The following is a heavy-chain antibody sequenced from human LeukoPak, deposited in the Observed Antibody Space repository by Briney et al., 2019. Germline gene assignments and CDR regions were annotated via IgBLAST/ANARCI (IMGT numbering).Heavy chain of an antibody. D-gene: IGHD5-18*01. CDR1: GFTFSSYA. V-gene: IGHV3-30-3*01. J-gene: IGHJ4*02. Sequence: GGSLRLSCAASGFTFSSYAMSWVRQAPGKGLEWVAVISYDGSNKYYADSVKGRFTISRDNSKNTLYLQMNSLRAEDTAVYYCARETSDTAMVYFDYWGQGTLVTVSS. CDR2: ISYDGSNK. CDR3: ARETSDTAMVYFDY.